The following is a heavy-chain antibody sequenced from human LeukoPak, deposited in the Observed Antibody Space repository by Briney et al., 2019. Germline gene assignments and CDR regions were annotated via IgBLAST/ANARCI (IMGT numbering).Heavy chain of an antibody. CDR3: ANVASSSWSLGV. J-gene: IGHJ6*04. V-gene: IGHV3-23*01. CDR2: ISGSGGST. D-gene: IGHD6-13*01. Sequence: PGGSLRLSCAASGFTFTSYAMSWVRQAPGKGLEWVSAISGSGGSTYYADSVKGRFTISRDNSKNTLYLQMNSLRAEDTAVYYCANVASSSWSLGVWGKGTTVTVSS. CDR1: GFTFTSYA.